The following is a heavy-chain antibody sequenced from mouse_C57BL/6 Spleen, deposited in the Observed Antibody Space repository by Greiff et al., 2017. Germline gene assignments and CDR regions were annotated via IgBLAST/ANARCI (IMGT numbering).Heavy chain of an antibody. D-gene: IGHD1-1*01. CDR2: IDPSDSET. CDR1: GYTFTSYW. V-gene: IGHV1-52*01. Sequence: QVQLQQSGAELVRPGSSVKLSCKASGYTFTSYWMHWVKQRPIQGLEWIGNIDPSDSETHYNQKFKDKATLTVDKSSSTAYMQLSSLTSEDSAVYYCAREYYGSSYLAWFAYWGQGTLVTVSA. J-gene: IGHJ3*01. CDR3: AREYYGSSYLAWFAY.